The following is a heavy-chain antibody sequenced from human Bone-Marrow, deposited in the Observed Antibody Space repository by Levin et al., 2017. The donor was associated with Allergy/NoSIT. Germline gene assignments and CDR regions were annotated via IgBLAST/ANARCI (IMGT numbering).Heavy chain of an antibody. D-gene: IGHD5-18*01. CDR1: GYTFTSYD. CDR2: MNPNSGNT. Sequence: GESLKISCKASGYTFTSYDINWVRQATGQGLEWMGWMNPNSGNTGYAQKFQGRVTMTRNTSISTAYMELSSLRSEDTAVYYCARVAWIQLWCLDYWGQGTLVTVSS. CDR3: ARVAWIQLWCLDY. V-gene: IGHV1-8*01. J-gene: IGHJ4*02.